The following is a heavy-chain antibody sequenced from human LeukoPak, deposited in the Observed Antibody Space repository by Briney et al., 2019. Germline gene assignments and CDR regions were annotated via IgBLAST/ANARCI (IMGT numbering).Heavy chain of an antibody. CDR1: GGSVSNSLYY. D-gene: IGHD1-26*01. CDR3: ARGGGSTTFFDY. Sequence: SETLSLTCTVSGGSVSNSLYYWSWIRQPPGKGLEWIGYIYHSGSTYYNPSLKSRVTISVDRSKNQFSLKLSSVTAADTAVYYCARGGGSTTFFDYWGQGTLVTVSS. CDR2: IYHSGST. V-gene: IGHV4-30-2*01. J-gene: IGHJ4*02.